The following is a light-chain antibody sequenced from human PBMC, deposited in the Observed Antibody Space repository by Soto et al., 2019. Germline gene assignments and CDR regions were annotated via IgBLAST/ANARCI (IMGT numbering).Light chain of an antibody. CDR2: WAS. Sequence: DTVMTQSPDSLAVSLGERATINCKSSQNILYNSNNKNYLAWYQQKPGQPPRLLIYWASTRESGVPDRFSGRGSEPDFTLTISSLQAEDVAVYYCQQYYDTPYTFGQGTKLEIK. CDR1: QNILYNSNNKNY. V-gene: IGKV4-1*01. CDR3: QQYYDTPYT. J-gene: IGKJ2*01.